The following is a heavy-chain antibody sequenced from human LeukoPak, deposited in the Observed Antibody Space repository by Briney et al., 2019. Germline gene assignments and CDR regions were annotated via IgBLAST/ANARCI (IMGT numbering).Heavy chain of an antibody. J-gene: IGHJ4*02. D-gene: IGHD3-10*01. V-gene: IGHV3-48*02. CDR1: GFTFSTYS. CDR3: VRYYQWSFDH. CDR2: IGTDINNI. Sequence: GGSLRLSCAASGFTFSTYSMNWVRQAPGKGLEWLSYIGTDINNIHYADSVKGRFTISRDNAKNSLYLQMNSLRDEDTAVYYCVRYYQWSFDHWGQGTLVTVSS.